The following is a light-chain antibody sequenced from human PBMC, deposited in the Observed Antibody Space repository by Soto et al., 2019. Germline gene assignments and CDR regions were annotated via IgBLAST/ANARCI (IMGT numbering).Light chain of an antibody. Sequence: EILFTQSPGTLSLSPGEIATLSGRAGQSVSSSYLAWYKQKPGQARRLLIYGASSRATGIPDRFSGSGSGTEFTLTISRLPPEDFEVYYCQQYGSSPITFGQGTRLEIK. CDR3: QQYGSSPIT. CDR2: GAS. CDR1: QSVSSSY. V-gene: IGKV3-20*01. J-gene: IGKJ5*01.